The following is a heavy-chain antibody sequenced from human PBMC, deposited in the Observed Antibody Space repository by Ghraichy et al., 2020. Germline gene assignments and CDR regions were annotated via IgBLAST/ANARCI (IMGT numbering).Heavy chain of an antibody. CDR3: ARHAVAGTSPFDY. D-gene: IGHD6-19*01. V-gene: IGHV4-4*09. Sequence: GSLSLTCTVSGGSISSYYWSWIRQPPGKGLEWIGYIYTSGSTNYNPSLKSRVTISVDTSKNQFSLKLSSVTAADTAVYYCARHAVAGTSPFDYWGQGTLVTVSS. J-gene: IGHJ4*02. CDR2: IYTSGST. CDR1: GGSISSYY.